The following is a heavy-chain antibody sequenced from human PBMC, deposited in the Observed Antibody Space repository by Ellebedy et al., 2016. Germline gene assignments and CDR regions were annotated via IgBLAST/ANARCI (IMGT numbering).Heavy chain of an antibody. CDR3: ARDGSRGAFDI. V-gene: IGHV3-30-3*01. CDR1: GFTFSSYA. D-gene: IGHD5-12*01. Sequence: GGSLRPSXAASGFTFSSYAMHWVRQAPGKGLEWVAVISYDGSNKYYADSVKGRFTISRDNSKNTLYLQMNSLRAEDTAVYYCARDGSRGAFDIWGQGTMVTVS. CDR2: ISYDGSNK. J-gene: IGHJ3*02.